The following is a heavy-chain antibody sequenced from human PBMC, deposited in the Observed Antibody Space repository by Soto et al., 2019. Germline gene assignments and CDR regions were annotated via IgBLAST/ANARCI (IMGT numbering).Heavy chain of an antibody. CDR2: IIPIFGTA. CDR1: GGTFSSYA. Sequence: GASVKVSCKASGGTFSSYAISWVRQAPGQGLEWMGGIIPIFGTANYAQKFQGRVTITADESTSTAYMELSRLRSEDTAVYYCARVGPWVPYYYDSSPYTFENWFDPWGQGTLVTVSS. J-gene: IGHJ5*02. CDR3: ARVGPWVPYYYDSSPYTFENWFDP. D-gene: IGHD3-22*01. V-gene: IGHV1-69*13.